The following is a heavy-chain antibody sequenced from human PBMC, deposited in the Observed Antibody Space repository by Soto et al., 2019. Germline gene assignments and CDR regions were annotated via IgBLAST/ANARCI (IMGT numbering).Heavy chain of an antibody. D-gene: IGHD2-2*01. V-gene: IGHV3-15*07. CDR1: GFTFSNAW. CDR3: TTGYCSSTSCSSLDY. Sequence: AGGSLRLSCAASGFTFSNAWMNWVRQAPGKGLERVGRIKSKTDGGTTDYAAPVKGRFTISRDDSKNTLYLQMNSLKTEDTAVYYCTTGYCSSTSCSSLDYWGQGTLVTVSS. CDR2: IKSKTDGGTT. J-gene: IGHJ4*02.